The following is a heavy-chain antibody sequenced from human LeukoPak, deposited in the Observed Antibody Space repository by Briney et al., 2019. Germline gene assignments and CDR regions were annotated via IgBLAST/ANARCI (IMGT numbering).Heavy chain of an antibody. CDR1: GGSISSHY. CDR3: ARALTIFGVVPWFDP. Sequence: SETLSLTCTVSGGSISSHYWSWIRQPPGKGLEWIGYIYYSGSTNYNPSLKSRVTISVDTSKNQFSLKLSSVTAADTAVYYCARALTIFGVVPWFDPWGQGTLVTVSS. CDR2: IYYSGST. J-gene: IGHJ5*02. V-gene: IGHV4-59*11. D-gene: IGHD3-3*01.